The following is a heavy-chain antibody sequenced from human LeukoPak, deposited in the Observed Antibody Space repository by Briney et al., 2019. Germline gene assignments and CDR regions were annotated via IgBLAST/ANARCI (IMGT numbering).Heavy chain of an antibody. V-gene: IGHV3-21*01. CDR1: GFTFSSYS. CDR3: ARDLTVATIG. CDR2: ISSSSSYI. D-gene: IGHD5-12*01. Sequence: KTGGSLRLSCAASGFTFSSYSMNWVRQAPGKGLEWVSSISSSSSYIYYADSVKGRFTISRDNAKNSLNLQMNSLRAEDTAVYYCARDLTVATIGWGQGTLVTVSS. J-gene: IGHJ4*02.